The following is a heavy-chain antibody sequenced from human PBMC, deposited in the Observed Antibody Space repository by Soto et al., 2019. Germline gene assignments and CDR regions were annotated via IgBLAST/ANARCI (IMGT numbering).Heavy chain of an antibody. D-gene: IGHD3-3*01. CDR3: ARGWVEGLSRQPPTDY. CDR2: IDSYGSAT. CDR1: GFTFSRYW. J-gene: IGHJ4*02. Sequence: GGSLRLSCAASGFTFSRYWMNGVRQPPGKGLVWVSRIDSYGSATSQVDSVEGRFTISRDNAKNTLYLQMNSLRAEDTAVYYCARGWVEGLSRQPPTDYWGQGTLVTVSS. V-gene: IGHV3-74*01.